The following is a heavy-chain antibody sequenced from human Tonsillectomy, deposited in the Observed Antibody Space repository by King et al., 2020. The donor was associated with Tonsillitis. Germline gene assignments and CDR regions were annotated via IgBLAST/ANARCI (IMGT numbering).Heavy chain of an antibody. CDR1: GGSFSGYY. V-gene: IGHV4-34*01. J-gene: IGHJ4*02. D-gene: IGHD3-9*01. CDR2: XXHXGXX. CDR3: ARGGFDILTGYYNVY. Sequence: VQLQQWGAGLLKPSETLSLSCAVYGGSFSGYYWSWIRQPPGKGLEWIGXXXHXGXXXYHPPLKSRVTISADTSKNQFSLKLSSVTAADTAVYYCARGGFDILTGYYNVYWSQGTLVTVSS.